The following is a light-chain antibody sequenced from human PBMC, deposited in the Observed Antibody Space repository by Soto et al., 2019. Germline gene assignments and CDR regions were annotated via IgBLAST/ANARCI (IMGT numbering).Light chain of an antibody. J-gene: IGLJ1*01. Sequence: QSALTQPASVSGSPGQSITISCTGTSSDVGAFDLVSWYQQHPDKAPTLLIYDVNARPAGVSNRFSGSKSGNTASLTIAGRQAEDEAGYDGSSYTRSRIRRVGTGTKVTVL. CDR2: DVN. V-gene: IGLV2-14*03. CDR3: SSYTRSRIRR. CDR1: SSDVGAFDL.